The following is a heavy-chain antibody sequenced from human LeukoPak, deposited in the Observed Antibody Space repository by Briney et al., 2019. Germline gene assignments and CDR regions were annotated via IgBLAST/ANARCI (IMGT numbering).Heavy chain of an antibody. J-gene: IGHJ4*02. CDR1: GGSISNYF. Sequence: SETLSLTCTVSGGSISNYFWSWIRQPPGKALEWIGYIYYSGSTNYNPSLKGRGTISVDTSKNHFSLKLRSVTAADTAVYYCARGYSTSWYYFDYWGQGTLVTVSS. CDR3: ARGYSTSWYYFDY. D-gene: IGHD6-13*01. CDR2: IYYSGST. V-gene: IGHV4-59*01.